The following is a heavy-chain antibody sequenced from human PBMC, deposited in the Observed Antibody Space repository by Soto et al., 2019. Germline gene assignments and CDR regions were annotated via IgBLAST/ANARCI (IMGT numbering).Heavy chain of an antibody. D-gene: IGHD6-19*01. CDR3: ARDGQWLPQDGLRSSYYFDY. Sequence: QVQLVESGGGVVQPGRSLRLSCAASGFNFSSYVMHWVRQAPGEGLEWVAVIWYDGGNKYYADSVKGRFTISRDNSKNTLYLQMNSLRAEDTAVYYCARDGQWLPQDGLRSSYYFDYWGQGTLVTVSS. CDR2: IWYDGGNK. CDR1: GFNFSSYV. V-gene: IGHV3-33*01. J-gene: IGHJ4*02.